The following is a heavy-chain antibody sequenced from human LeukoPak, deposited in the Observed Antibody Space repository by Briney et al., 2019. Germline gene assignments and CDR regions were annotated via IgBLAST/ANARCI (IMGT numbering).Heavy chain of an antibody. CDR1: GFTFSSYG. Sequence: PGRSLRLSCAASGFTFSSYGMHWVRQAPGKGLEWVAVISYDGSNKYYADSVKGRFTISRDNSKNTLYLQMNSLRAEDTAVYYCAKDSGAYYYDSSGYCAIWGQGTMVTVSS. V-gene: IGHV3-30*18. D-gene: IGHD3-22*01. CDR3: AKDSGAYYYDSSGYCAI. J-gene: IGHJ3*02. CDR2: ISYDGSNK.